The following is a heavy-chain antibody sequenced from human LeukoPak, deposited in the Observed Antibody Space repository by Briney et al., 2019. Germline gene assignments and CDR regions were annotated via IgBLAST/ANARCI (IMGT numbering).Heavy chain of an antibody. Sequence: ASVTVSCKASGYTFTSYAMHWVRQAPGQRLEWMGWINASNGNTKYSQEFQGRVTITRDTSASTAYMELSSLRSEDMAVYYCARDGVAWSSSLPNWFDPWGQGTLVTVSS. J-gene: IGHJ5*02. D-gene: IGHD6-6*01. V-gene: IGHV1-3*03. CDR1: GYTFTSYA. CDR2: INASNGNT. CDR3: ARDGVAWSSSLPNWFDP.